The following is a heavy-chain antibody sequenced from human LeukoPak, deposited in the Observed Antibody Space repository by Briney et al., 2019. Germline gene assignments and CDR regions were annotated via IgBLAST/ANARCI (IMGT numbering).Heavy chain of an antibody. CDR1: GYTLTELS. J-gene: IGHJ4*02. D-gene: IGHD6-19*01. Sequence: GASVKVSCKVSGYTLTELSMHWVRQAPGKGLGWMGGFDPEDGETIYAQKFQGRVTMTEDTSTDTAYMELSSLRSEDTAVYYCATNMQWRHFEYYFDYWGQGTLVTVSS. CDR3: ATNMQWRHFEYYFDY. CDR2: FDPEDGET. V-gene: IGHV1-24*01.